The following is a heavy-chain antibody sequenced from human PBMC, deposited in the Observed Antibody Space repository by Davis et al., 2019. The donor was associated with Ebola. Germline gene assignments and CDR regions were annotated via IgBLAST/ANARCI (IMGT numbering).Heavy chain of an antibody. CDR3: AREGSSFGSSGYPYYFDY. V-gene: IGHV3-72*01. Sequence: GESLKISCAASGFTFSDHYMDWVRQAPGKGLEWVGRTRNKANSYTTDYAASVKGRFTISRDDSKNSLYLQMNSLKTEDTAVNYCAREGSSFGSSGYPYYFDYWGQGTLVTVSS. D-gene: IGHD3-22*01. J-gene: IGHJ4*02. CDR2: TRNKANSYTT. CDR1: GFTFSDHY.